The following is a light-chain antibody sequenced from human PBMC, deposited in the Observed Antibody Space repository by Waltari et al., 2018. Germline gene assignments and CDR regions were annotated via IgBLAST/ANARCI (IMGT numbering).Light chain of an antibody. V-gene: IGLV1-36*01. CDR2: YDD. Sequence: QSVLTQPPSVSEAPRQRVTISCSGSSSNIGNNAVNWYQQLPGKAPKLLIYYDDLLSSGASDRFSGSKSGTSASRALSGRQCEDEADYCCAAWDDSLSGCVFGGGTKLTVL. CDR3: AAWDDSLSGCV. CDR1: SSNIGNNA. J-gene: IGLJ3*02.